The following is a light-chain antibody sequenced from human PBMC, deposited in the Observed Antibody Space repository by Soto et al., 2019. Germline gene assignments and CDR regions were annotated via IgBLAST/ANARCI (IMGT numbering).Light chain of an antibody. CDR3: RSYAGSYSYV. J-gene: IGLJ1*01. CDR2: DVS. V-gene: IGLV2-11*01. CDR1: SSDVGGYNY. Sequence: QSALTQPRSVSGSPGQSGTISCTGTSSDVGGYNYVSWYQQHPGKAPKLMIYDVSKRPSGVPDRFSGSKSGNTASLTISGLQAEDEADYYCRSYAGSYSYVFGTGTKVTVL.